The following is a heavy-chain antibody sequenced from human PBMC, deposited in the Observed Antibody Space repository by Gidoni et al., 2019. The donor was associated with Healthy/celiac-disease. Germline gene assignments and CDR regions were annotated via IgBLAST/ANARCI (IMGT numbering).Heavy chain of an antibody. CDR3: AKAILVRGVERMFDY. D-gene: IGHD3-10*01. J-gene: IGHJ4*02. V-gene: IGHV3-9*01. CDR1: GFTFADYA. CDR2: ISWNSGSI. Sequence: EVQLVESGGGLVQPGRSLRLSCAASGFTFADYAMHWVRQAPGKGLEWVSGISWNSGSIGYADSVKGRFTISRDNAKNSLYLQMNSLRAEDTALYYCAKAILVRGVERMFDYWGQGTLVTVSS.